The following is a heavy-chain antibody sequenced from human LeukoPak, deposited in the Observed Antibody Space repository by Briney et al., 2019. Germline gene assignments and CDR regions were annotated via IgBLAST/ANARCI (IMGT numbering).Heavy chain of an antibody. CDR2: ISYGNT. CDR3: ARDKAHSYGRYFDP. J-gene: IGHJ5*02. Sequence: SETLSLTCSVSGGSISTYYWNWIRQSPGKGLEWIGHISYGNTDYNPSLKSRVTISVDTSKNQFSLKLTSVTAADTAVYYCARDKAHSYGRYFDPWGQGALVTVSS. CDR1: GGSISTYY. D-gene: IGHD5-18*01. V-gene: IGHV4-59*01.